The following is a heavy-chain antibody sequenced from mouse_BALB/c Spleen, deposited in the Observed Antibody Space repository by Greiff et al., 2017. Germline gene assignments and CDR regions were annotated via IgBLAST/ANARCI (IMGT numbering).Heavy chain of an antibody. CDR2: IDPANGNT. V-gene: IGHV14-3*02. CDR3: ASGSWFAY. Sequence: VQLKESGAELVKPGASVKLSCTASGFNIKDTYMHWVKQRPEQGLEWIGRIDPANGNTKYDPKFQGKATITADTPSNTAYLHLSSLTSEDTAVYYCASGSWFAYWGQGTLVTVSA. J-gene: IGHJ3*01. CDR1: GFNIKDTY.